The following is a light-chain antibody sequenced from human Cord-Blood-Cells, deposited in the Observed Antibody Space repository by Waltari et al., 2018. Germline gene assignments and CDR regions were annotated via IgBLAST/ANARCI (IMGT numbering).Light chain of an antibody. CDR1: SSDVGGYNY. Sequence: QSALTQPASVSGSPGQSITISCTGTSSDVGGYNYVYWYQQHPGKAPKLMIYEVSNRPSGVSNRFSGSKSGNTASLTISGLQAEDEADYYCNSYTSSSTWVFGGGTKLTVL. CDR2: EVS. V-gene: IGLV2-14*01. J-gene: IGLJ3*02. CDR3: NSYTSSSTWV.